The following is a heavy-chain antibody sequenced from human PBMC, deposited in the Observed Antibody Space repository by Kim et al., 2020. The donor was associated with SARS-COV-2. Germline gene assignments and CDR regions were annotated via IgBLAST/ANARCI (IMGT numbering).Heavy chain of an antibody. D-gene: IGHD2-21*02. CDR3: ARDFTADYFDY. J-gene: IGHJ4*02. Sequence: KKQYAEYVKGRIIVSSNNAKNTLYLQVNRLKAEDTAVYYCARDFTADYFDYWGQGTLVTVSS. CDR2: KK. V-gene: IGHV3-33*01.